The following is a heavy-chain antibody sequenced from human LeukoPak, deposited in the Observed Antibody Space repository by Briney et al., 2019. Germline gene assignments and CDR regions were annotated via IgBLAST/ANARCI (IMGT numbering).Heavy chain of an antibody. J-gene: IGHJ4*02. CDR3: ARHGTYYYGSGRPDYFDY. D-gene: IGHD3-10*01. Sequence: PGGSLRLSCAASGFTVSSNYMSWIRQPPGKGLEWSGYIYYSGSTNYNPSLKSRVTISVDTSKNQFSLKLSSVTAADTAVYYCARHGTYYYGSGRPDYFDYWGQGTLVTVSS. CDR1: GFTVSSNY. V-gene: IGHV4-59*08. CDR2: IYYSGST.